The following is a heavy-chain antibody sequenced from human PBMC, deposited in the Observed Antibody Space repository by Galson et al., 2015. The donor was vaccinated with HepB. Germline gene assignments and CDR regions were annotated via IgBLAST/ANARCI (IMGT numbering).Heavy chain of an antibody. CDR2: ISSSGVTI. J-gene: IGHJ4*02. CDR3: VGRLHLGASPDY. CDR1: GFTFRDSY. D-gene: IGHD3-16*01. V-gene: IGHV3-11*01. Sequence: SLRLSCAASGFTFRDSYMSWIRQAPGKGLEWLSYISSSGVTISYTDFVKGRFTISRDNAKNSLFLQMNSLRAEDTAVYYCVGRLHLGASPDYWGQGTLVTVSS.